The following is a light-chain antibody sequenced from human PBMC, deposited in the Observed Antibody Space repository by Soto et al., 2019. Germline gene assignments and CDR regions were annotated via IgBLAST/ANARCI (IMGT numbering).Light chain of an antibody. CDR3: QSYDSSLSGSV. CDR2: LEGSGSY. J-gene: IGLJ3*02. CDR1: SGHSSYI. V-gene: IGLV4-60*03. Sequence: QSVLTQSSSASASLGSSVKLTCTLSSGHSSYIIAWHQQQPGKAPRYLMKLEGSGSYNKGSGVPDRFSGSSSGADRYLTISNLQSEDEADYYCQSYDSSLSGSVFGGGTKLTVL.